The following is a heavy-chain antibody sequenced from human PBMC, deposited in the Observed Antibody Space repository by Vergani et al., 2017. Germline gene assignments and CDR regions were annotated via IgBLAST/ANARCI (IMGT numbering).Heavy chain of an antibody. Sequence: EVQLLQSEGAVVQPGGSLRLSCVASGFTFSSLAMSWVRQGHGLGLEWVSRIKNTGDSTHYADSVKGRVTISRDNSKNTLYLQMNSLRVEDTAVYYCGRGSDNYKWCQGTLVTVSS. D-gene: IGHD1-1*01. J-gene: IGHJ4*02. CDR2: IKNTGDST. V-gene: IGHV3-23*01. CDR3: GRGSDNYK. CDR1: GFTFSSLA.